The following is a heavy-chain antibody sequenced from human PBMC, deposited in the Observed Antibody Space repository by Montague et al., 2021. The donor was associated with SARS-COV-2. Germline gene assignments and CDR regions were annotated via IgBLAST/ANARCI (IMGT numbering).Heavy chain of an antibody. J-gene: IGHJ6*02. CDR2: ISASGTDI. CDR1: GFTFTDYF. Sequence: SLRLSCAASGFTFTDYFMFWSRQAPGKGLEWISYISASGTDIYYADTVKGRFTISRDNAKNSLYLQMNSLRAEDTAVYYCARDIQTSSREGVDVGGQGTTVTVSS. D-gene: IGHD6-13*01. V-gene: IGHV3-11*01. CDR3: ARDIQTSSREGVDV.